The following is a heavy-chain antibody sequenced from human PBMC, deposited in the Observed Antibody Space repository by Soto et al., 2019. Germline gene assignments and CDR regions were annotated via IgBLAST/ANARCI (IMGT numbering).Heavy chain of an antibody. D-gene: IGHD4-17*01. V-gene: IGHV3-23*01. CDR1: GFTFSSYA. J-gene: IGHJ4*02. CDR3: AKDAKTVTTEPYYFDY. Sequence: GGSLRLSCAASGFTFSSYAMSWVRQAPGKGLEWVSAISGSGGSTYYADSVKGRFTISRDNSKNTLYLQMNSLRAEDTAVYYCAKDAKTVTTEPYYFDYWGQGTLVTVSS. CDR2: ISGSGGST.